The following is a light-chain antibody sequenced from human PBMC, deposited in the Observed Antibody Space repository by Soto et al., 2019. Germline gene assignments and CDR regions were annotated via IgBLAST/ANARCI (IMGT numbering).Light chain of an antibody. Sequence: DIVMTQSPDSLAVSLGARATINCKSSPSGLYSPNNKNSLAWYQHKPGQPPKMLIYCASIRESGVPDRFSGSGSGTDFTLTISSLQSEDVAVYYCQQYYTNSWSFGQGTKVEIK. CDR2: CAS. CDR1: PSGLYSPNNKNS. CDR3: QQYYTNSWS. J-gene: IGKJ1*01. V-gene: IGKV4-1*01.